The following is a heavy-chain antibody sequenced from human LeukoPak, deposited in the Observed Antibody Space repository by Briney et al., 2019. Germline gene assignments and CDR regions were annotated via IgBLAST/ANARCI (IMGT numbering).Heavy chain of an antibody. CDR1: GYTFTSYY. J-gene: IGHJ4*02. V-gene: IGHV1-2*02. Sequence: GASVKVSCKASGYTFTSYYMHWVRQAPGQGLEWMGWINPNSGGTNYAQKFQGRVTMTRDTSISTAYMELSRLRSDDTAVYYCARVTRDYDILTGYYVSSGIDYWGQGTLVTVSS. D-gene: IGHD3-9*01. CDR2: INPNSGGT. CDR3: ARVTRDYDILTGYYVSSGIDY.